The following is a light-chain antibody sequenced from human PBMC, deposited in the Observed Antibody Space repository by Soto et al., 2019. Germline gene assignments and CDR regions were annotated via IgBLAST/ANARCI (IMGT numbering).Light chain of an antibody. J-gene: IGLJ3*02. CDR3: AAWDDSLNGGV. Sequence: QSVLTQPPSVSGAPGQRVTISCTGSSSNIGAGYDVHWYQQLPGTAPKLLIYRDNQRPSGVPDRFSGSKSGASASLAISGLQSEDEADYYCAAWDDSLNGGVFGGGTKLTVL. CDR1: SSNIGAGYD. CDR2: RDN. V-gene: IGLV1-40*01.